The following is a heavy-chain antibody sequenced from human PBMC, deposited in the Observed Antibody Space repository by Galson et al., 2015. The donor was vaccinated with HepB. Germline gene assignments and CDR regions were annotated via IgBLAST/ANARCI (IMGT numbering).Heavy chain of an antibody. CDR1: GFTFSSYA. D-gene: IGHD2-15*01. V-gene: IGHV3-30-3*01. J-gene: IGHJ4*02. Sequence: SLRLSCAASGFTFSSYAMHWVRQAPGKGLEWVAVISYDGSNKYYADSVKGRFTISRDNSKNTLYLQMNSLRAEDTAVYYCARCAGVASPTEYSPADYWGQGTLVTVSS. CDR3: ARCAGVASPTEYSPADY. CDR2: ISYDGSNK.